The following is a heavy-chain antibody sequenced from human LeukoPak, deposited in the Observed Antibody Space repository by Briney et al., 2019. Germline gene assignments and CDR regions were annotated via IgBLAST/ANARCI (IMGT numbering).Heavy chain of an antibody. CDR3: ARGAGSYEWEALNY. CDR2: ISAYNGNT. J-gene: IGHJ4*02. D-gene: IGHD1-26*01. Sequence: GASVKVSCKASGYTFTGYYMHWVRQAPGQGLEWMGWISAYNGNTNYAQKLQGRVTMTTDTSTSTAYMELRSLRSDDTAVYYCARGAGSYEWEALNYWGQGTLVTVSS. CDR1: GYTFTGYY. V-gene: IGHV1-18*04.